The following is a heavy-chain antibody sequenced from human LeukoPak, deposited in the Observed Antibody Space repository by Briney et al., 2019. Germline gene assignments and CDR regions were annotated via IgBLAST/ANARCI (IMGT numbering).Heavy chain of an antibody. CDR1: GFIFSTYR. Sequence: GGSLRLSCAASGFIFSTYRMDWVRQAPGKGLEWVSSITDGGSYIYYADSVKGRFTISRDNAKNSLYLQMNSLRAEDTAVYYCAKEYNGYNGVFDYWGQGTLVTVSS. V-gene: IGHV3-21*01. D-gene: IGHD5-24*01. CDR3: AKEYNGYNGVFDY. CDR2: ITDGGSYI. J-gene: IGHJ4*02.